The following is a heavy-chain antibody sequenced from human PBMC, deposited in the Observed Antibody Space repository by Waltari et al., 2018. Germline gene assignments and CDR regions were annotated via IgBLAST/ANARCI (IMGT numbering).Heavy chain of an antibody. CDR1: GFTFSSCG. V-gene: IGHV3-30*02. J-gene: IGHJ4*02. CDR3: AKDKLKRSSSWGVDY. D-gene: IGHD6-6*01. Sequence: QVQLVESGGGVVQPGGSLRLSGAASGFTFSSCGLHWVRQAPGKGLEWVAFIRNDGSNENYVDSVKGRFTISRDNSKNTLYLHINGLRAEDTAVYYCAKDKLKRSSSWGVDYWGQGTQVTVSS. CDR2: IRNDGSNE.